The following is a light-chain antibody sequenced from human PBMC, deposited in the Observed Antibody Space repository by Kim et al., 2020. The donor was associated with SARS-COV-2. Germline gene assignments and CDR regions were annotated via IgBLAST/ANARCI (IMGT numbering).Light chain of an antibody. CDR1: SIGSKS. CDR3: QVWDSSSDHRVV. J-gene: IGLJ2*01. V-gene: IGLV3-21*04. Sequence: SYELTQPPSVSVAPGKTARVSCGGNSIGSKSGHWYQQKSGQAPLLVISYDSDRPSGIPERFSGSNSGNTATLTISRVEAGDEADYYCQVWDSSSDHRVVFGGGTQLTVL. CDR2: YDS.